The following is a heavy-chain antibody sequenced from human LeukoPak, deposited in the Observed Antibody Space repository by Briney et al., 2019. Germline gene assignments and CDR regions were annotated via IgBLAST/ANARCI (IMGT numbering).Heavy chain of an antibody. J-gene: IGHJ6*02. CDR3: ARDRVYYDSSGQPYYYYGMDV. D-gene: IGHD3-22*01. CDR2: INRDGSTT. V-gene: IGHV3-74*01. CDR1: GFTFSTYW. Sequence: GGSLRLSCAASGFTFSTYWMHWVRQAPGKGLVWVSRINRDGSTTNYADSVKGRFTISRDNAKNTLYLQMNSLRAEDTAVYYCARDRVYYDSSGQPYYYYGMDVWGQGTTVTVSS.